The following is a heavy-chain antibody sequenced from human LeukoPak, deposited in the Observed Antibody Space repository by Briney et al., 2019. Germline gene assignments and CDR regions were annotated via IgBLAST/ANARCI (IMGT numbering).Heavy chain of an antibody. CDR2: ISAYNGNT. J-gene: IGHJ4*02. D-gene: IGHD6-13*01. CDR3: AIPRSSSWYPPFYYFDC. CDR1: GYTFTSYG. V-gene: IGHV1-18*01. Sequence: GASVKVSCKASGYTFTSYGISWVRQAPGQGLEWMGWISAYNGNTNYAQKLQGRVTMTTDTSTSTAYMELRSLRSDDTAVYYCAIPRSSSWYPPFYYFDCWGQGTLVTVSS.